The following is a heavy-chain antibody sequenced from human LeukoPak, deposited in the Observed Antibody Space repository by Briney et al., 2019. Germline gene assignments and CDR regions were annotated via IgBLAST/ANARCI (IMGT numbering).Heavy chain of an antibody. CDR2: ISYDGSNK. CDR3: ARGTPPREHDILTGGTYDY. J-gene: IGHJ4*02. V-gene: IGHV3-30*14. D-gene: IGHD3-9*01. Sequence: HPGGSLRLSCAAFGFTFSSYAMHWVRQAPGKGLEWVAVISYDGSNKYYADSVKGRFTISRDNSKNTLYLLMNSLRAEDTAVYYCARGTPPREHDILTGGTYDYWGQGTLVTVSS. CDR1: GFTFSSYA.